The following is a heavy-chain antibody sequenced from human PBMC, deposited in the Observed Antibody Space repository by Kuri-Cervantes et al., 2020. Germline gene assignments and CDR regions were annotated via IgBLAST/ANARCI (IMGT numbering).Heavy chain of an antibody. CDR3: ARRLAAAGNWFDP. J-gene: IGHJ5*02. D-gene: IGHD6-13*01. V-gene: IGHV4-39*01. Sequence: ESLKISCTVSGGSINSRSYYWGWIRQPPGKGLEWIGNIYYSGSTYYNPSLKSRVTISVDTSKNQFSLKLSSVTAADTAVYYCARRLAAAGNWFDPWGQGTLVTVSS. CDR2: IYYSGST. CDR1: GGSINSRSYY.